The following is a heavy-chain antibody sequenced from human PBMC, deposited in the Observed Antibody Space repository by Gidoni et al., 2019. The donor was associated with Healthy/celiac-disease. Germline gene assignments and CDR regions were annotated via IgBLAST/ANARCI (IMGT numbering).Heavy chain of an antibody. CDR3: AREVGGEGRCSGGSCYLFGY. D-gene: IGHD2-15*01. V-gene: IGHV1-2*02. J-gene: IGHJ4*02. Sequence: QVQLVQSGAEVKKPGASVKVSCKASGYTFTGYYMHWVRQAPGQGLEWMGWINPNIGGTNYAQKFQGRVTMTRDTSISTAYMELSRLRSDDTAVYYCAREVGGEGRCSGGSCYLFGYWGQGTLVTVSS. CDR1: GYTFTGYY. CDR2: INPNIGGT.